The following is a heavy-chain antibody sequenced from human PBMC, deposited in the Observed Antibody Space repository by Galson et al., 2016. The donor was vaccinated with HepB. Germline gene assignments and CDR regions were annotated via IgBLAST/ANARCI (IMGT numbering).Heavy chain of an antibody. Sequence: PALVKPTQTLTLTCTFSGFSLSTSRMGVGWIRQSPGKALEWLAVIYQNDEEHYSPSLKSRLTITKDTSKNQVVLTMTNMDPVDTATYYCAHRQQYLGENVNSNYAFDYWGQGILVTVSS. V-gene: IGHV2-5*01. CDR2: IYQNDEE. D-gene: IGHD4-11*01. CDR1: GFSLSTSRMG. CDR3: AHRQQYLGENVNSNYAFDY. J-gene: IGHJ4*02.